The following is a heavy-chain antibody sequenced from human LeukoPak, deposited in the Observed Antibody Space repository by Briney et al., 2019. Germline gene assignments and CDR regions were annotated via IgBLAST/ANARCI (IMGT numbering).Heavy chain of an antibody. CDR2: IYNSGST. CDR3: AGLEAHRPLDY. V-gene: IGHV4-59*01. CDR1: GGSFSSYY. J-gene: IGHJ4*02. Sequence: SETLSLTCSVSGGSFSSYYWNWIRQPPGKGLEWIGYIYNSGSTNYNPALNSRVTISVDTSNNQFSLKLSSVIAADTAVYYCAGLEAHRPLDYWGQGTLVIVSS.